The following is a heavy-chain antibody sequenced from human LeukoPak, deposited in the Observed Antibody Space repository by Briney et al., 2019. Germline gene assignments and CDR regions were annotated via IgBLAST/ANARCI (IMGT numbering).Heavy chain of an antibody. CDR1: GGSISSSSYY. CDR3: ARDSSGWYPGYFDY. Sequence: SETLSLTCTVSGGSISSSSYYWGWIRQPPGKGLEWIGSFYYSGSTYYNPSLKGRVTIPVDTSKKQFSLKLSSVTAADTAVYYCARDSSGWYPGYFDYWGQGTLVTVSS. J-gene: IGHJ4*02. CDR2: FYYSGST. D-gene: IGHD6-19*01. V-gene: IGHV4-39*07.